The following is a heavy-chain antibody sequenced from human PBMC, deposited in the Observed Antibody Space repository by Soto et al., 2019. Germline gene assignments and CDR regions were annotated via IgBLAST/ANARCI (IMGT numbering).Heavy chain of an antibody. CDR1: GASIRGYY. J-gene: IGHJ6*02. CDR2: VYTSDYT. V-gene: IGHV4-4*08. Sequence: SETLSLTCSVSGASIRGYYWHWIRQPPGKGLEWIGYVYTSDYTRYSSSLKSRVTISVDTSKSQFYLRLNSVTAADTAEYYCAKGGAIVAAGTRVYLYNAMDVWGQGTTVTVSS. D-gene: IGHD1-26*01. CDR3: AKGGAIVAAGTRVYLYNAMDV.